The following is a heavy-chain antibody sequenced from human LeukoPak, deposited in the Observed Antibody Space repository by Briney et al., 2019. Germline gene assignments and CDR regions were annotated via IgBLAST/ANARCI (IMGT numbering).Heavy chain of an antibody. J-gene: IGHJ3*02. CDR2: INTNTGNP. V-gene: IGHV7-4-1*02. Sequence: ASVKVSCKASGYTFTSYAMNWVRQAPGQGLEWMGWINTNTGNPTYAQGFTGRFVFSLDTSVSTAYLQISSLKAEDTAVYYCARVREILWFGESISDAFDIWGQGTMVTVSS. CDR1: GYTFTSYA. D-gene: IGHD3-10*01. CDR3: ARVREILWFGESISDAFDI.